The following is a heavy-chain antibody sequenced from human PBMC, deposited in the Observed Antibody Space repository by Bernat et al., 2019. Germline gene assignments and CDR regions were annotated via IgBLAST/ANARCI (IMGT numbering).Heavy chain of an antibody. CDR3: ARSRPVWFGELLSPFDY. Sequence: QLQLQESGPGLVKPSETLSLTCTVSGGSISSSSYYWGWIRQPPGKGLEWIGSIYYSGSTYYNPSLKSRVTISVDTSKNQFSLKLSSVTAADTAVYYCARSRPVWFGELLSPFDYWGQGTLVTVSS. CDR2: IYYSGST. V-gene: IGHV4-39*07. J-gene: IGHJ4*02. CDR1: GGSISSSSYY. D-gene: IGHD3-10*01.